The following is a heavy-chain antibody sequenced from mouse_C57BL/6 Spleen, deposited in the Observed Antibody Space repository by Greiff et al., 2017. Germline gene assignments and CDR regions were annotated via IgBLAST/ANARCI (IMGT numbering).Heavy chain of an antibody. Sequence: VQLQQSGAELVMPGASVKLSCKASGYTFTSYWMHWVKQRPGQGLEWIGEIDPSDSYTNYNQKFKGKSTLTVDKSSSTAYMQLSSLTSEDSAVYYCASGILRCFAYWGQGTLVTVSA. CDR2: IDPSDSYT. CDR3: ASGILRCFAY. D-gene: IGHD1-1*01. CDR1: GYTFTSYW. V-gene: IGHV1-69*01. J-gene: IGHJ3*01.